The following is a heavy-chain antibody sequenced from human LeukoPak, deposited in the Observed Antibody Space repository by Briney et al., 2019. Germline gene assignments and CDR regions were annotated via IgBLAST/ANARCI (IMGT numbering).Heavy chain of an antibody. V-gene: IGHV4-34*01. CDR1: GGSFSDYY. CDR2: INHSGST. Sequence: PSETLSLTCAVYGGSFSDYYWSWIRQPPGKGLEWIGEINHSGSTNYNPSLKSRVTLSVDTSKNQFSLKLSSVTAADTAVYSCARAVEGNRGDNAFDIWGQGTMVTVSS. D-gene: IGHD2-21*01. CDR3: ARAVEGNRGDNAFDI. J-gene: IGHJ3*02.